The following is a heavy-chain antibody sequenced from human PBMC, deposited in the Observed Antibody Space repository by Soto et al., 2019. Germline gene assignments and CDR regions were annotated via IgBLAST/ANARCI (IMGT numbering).Heavy chain of an antibody. V-gene: IGHV4-4*02. Sequence: SETLSLTCAVSGGSISSSNWWSWVRQPPGKGLEWIGEIYHSGSTNYNPSLKSRVTISVDTSKNQFSLKLSSVTAADTAVYYCATITSNNWFDPWGQGTLVTVSS. CDR3: ATITSNNWFDP. J-gene: IGHJ5*02. CDR1: GGSISSSNW. D-gene: IGHD1-20*01. CDR2: IYHSGST.